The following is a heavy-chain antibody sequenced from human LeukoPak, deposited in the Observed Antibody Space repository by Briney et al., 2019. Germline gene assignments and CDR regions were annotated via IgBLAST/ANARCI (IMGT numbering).Heavy chain of an antibody. CDR1: GYTFTGYD. J-gene: IGHJ6*02. V-gene: IGHV1-2*02. Sequence: GASVKASCKASGYTFTGYDMHWVRQAPGQGLEWMGWVNPNSGDTNYAQKFQGRVTMTRDTSISTTYMELSRLRSDDTAVYYCAREPTGYGIDVWGQGTTVTVSS. CDR3: AREPTGYGIDV. CDR2: VNPNSGDT. D-gene: IGHD4-17*01.